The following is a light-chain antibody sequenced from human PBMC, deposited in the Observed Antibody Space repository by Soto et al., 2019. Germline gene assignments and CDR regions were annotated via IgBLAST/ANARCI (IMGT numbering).Light chain of an antibody. J-gene: IGKJ1*01. CDR1: QSVGSK. Sequence: EVVLTQYPATLSFSPWERSTRSFSSSQSVGSKLAWYQQKPGQAPRLLIYDASIRATGIPDRFSGSGSGTEFTLTITGLQSEDFAVYYCQRYSDWPPWTFGQGSKV. CDR2: DAS. V-gene: IGKV3-15*01. CDR3: QRYSDWPPWT.